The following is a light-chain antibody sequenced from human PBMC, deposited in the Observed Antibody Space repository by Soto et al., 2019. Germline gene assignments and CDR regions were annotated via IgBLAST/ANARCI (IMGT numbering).Light chain of an antibody. CDR3: QQYNNWPLT. J-gene: IGKJ4*01. CDR2: DAS. CDR1: QSVSIN. V-gene: IGKV3D-15*01. Sequence: EIVMTQSPGTLSVSPGERATLSCRASQSVSINLAWYQQKPGQAPRLLIYDASTRATGIPARFSGSGSGTEFTLTISSLQSEDFAVYYCQQYNNWPLTFGGGTKVDIK.